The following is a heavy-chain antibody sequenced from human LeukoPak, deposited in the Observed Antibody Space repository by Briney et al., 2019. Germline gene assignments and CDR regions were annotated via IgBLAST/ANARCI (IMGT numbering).Heavy chain of an antibody. J-gene: IGHJ4*02. D-gene: IGHD3-22*01. Sequence: GESLKISCKGSGYSFTSYWIGWVRQMPGKGLEWMGIIYPGDSDTRYSPSFQGQVTISADKSISTAYLQWSSLEASDTAMYYCARFDRYYDSSGYYYFDYWGQGTLVTVSS. CDR2: IYPGDSDT. V-gene: IGHV5-51*01. CDR1: GYSFTSYW. CDR3: ARFDRYYDSSGYYYFDY.